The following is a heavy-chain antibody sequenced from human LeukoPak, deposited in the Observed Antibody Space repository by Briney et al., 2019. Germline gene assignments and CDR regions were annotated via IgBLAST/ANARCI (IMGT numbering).Heavy chain of an antibody. CDR3: AREGERYFDWVHGGYYYYYMDV. Sequence: PGGSLRLSCTASGFTFNTYWMHWVRQVPGKGLVWVARINGDGATRGYADSVKGRFTISRDNAKNSLYLQMNSLRAEDTAVYYCAREGERYFDWVHGGYYYYYMDVWGKGTTVTVSS. V-gene: IGHV3-74*01. D-gene: IGHD3-9*01. CDR1: GFTFNTYW. CDR2: INGDGATR. J-gene: IGHJ6*03.